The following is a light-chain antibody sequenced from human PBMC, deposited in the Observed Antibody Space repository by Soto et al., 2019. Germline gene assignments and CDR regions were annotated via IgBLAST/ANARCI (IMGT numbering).Light chain of an antibody. CDR3: SSYTSSGTLVV. Sequence: QSALTQPASVSGSPGQSITISCTGTSSDVGGYNYVSWYQQHPGKAPKLMIYEVSNRPSGVSSRFSGSKSANTASLTISGLQADDEADYYCSSYTSSGTLVVFGGGTKVTVL. CDR1: SSDVGGYNY. J-gene: IGLJ3*02. V-gene: IGLV2-14*01. CDR2: EVS.